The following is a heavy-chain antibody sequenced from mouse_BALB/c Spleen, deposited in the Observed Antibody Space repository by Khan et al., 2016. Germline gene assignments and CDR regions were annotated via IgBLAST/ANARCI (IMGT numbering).Heavy chain of an antibody. J-gene: IGHJ4*01. CDR1: GFTFSDYY. CDR3: AKDWPYAMDY. Sequence: EVQLVESGGGLVKPGGSLKLSCAASGFTFSDYYMYWVRQTREKRLEWVATISDGGDYTYYPDSVKGRFTSSRDNAKNNLYLQMSRLKSEDTAMYYCAKDWPYAMDYWGQGTSVTVSS. CDR2: ISDGGDYT. V-gene: IGHV5-4*02.